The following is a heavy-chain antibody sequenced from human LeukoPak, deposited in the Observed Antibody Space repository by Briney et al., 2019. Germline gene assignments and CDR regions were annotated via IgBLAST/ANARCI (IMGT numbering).Heavy chain of an antibody. CDR1: GYSISSGYY. CDR2: IYYSGST. J-gene: IGHJ4*02. Sequence: PSETLSLTCTVSGYSISSGYYWGWIRQPPGKGLEWIGSIYYSGSTYYNPSLKSRVTISEDTSKNQFSLKLSSVTAADTAVYYCARQESVVGATVDYYFDFWGQGTLVTVSS. V-gene: IGHV4-38-2*02. D-gene: IGHD1-26*01. CDR3: ARQESVVGATVDYYFDF.